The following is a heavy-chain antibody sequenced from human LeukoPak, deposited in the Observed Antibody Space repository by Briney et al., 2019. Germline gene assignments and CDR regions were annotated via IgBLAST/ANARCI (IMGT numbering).Heavy chain of an antibody. D-gene: IGHD6-6*01. CDR1: GGSFSGYY. CDR2: INHSGST. V-gene: IGHV4-34*01. Sequence: PSETLSLTCAVYGGSFSGYYWSWIRQPPGKGLEWIGEINHSGSTNYNPSLKSRVTISVDTSKNQFSLKLSSVTAADTAVYYCARHSGSSSLRGEFDYWGQGTLVTVSS. J-gene: IGHJ4*02. CDR3: ARHSGSSSLRGEFDY.